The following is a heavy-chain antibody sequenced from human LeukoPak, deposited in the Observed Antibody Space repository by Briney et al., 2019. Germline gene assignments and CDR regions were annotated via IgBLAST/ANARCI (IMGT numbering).Heavy chain of an antibody. CDR1: GYTLTELS. Sequence: ASVKVSCKVSGYTLTELSKHWVRQAPGKGLEWMGGFDPEDGETIYAQKFQGRVTMTEDTSTDTAYMELSSLRSEDTAVYYCATALTLRGEYYFDYWGQGTLVTVSS. CDR3: ATALTLRGEYYFDY. D-gene: IGHD4-17*01. CDR2: FDPEDGET. J-gene: IGHJ4*02. V-gene: IGHV1-24*01.